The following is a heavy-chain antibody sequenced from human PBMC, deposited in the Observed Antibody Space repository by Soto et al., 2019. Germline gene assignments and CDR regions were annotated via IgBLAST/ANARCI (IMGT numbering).Heavy chain of an antibody. V-gene: IGHV3-23*01. D-gene: IGHD3-10*01. Sequence: GASVKVSFAASGFTFSSYAMSWVRQAPGKGLEWVSAISGSGGSTYYADSVKGRFTISRDNSKNTLYLQMNSLRAEDTAVYYCAKDPITMVRGVFNYYYYGMDVWGQGTTVTVSS. CDR3: AKDPITMVRGVFNYYYYGMDV. CDR2: ISGSGGST. J-gene: IGHJ6*02. CDR1: GFTFSSYA.